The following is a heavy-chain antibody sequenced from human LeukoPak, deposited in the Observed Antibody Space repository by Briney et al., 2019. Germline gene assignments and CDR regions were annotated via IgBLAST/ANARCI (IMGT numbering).Heavy chain of an antibody. J-gene: IGHJ3*02. CDR1: GGSISSYY. CDR3: ARRNWLQLLEGAFDI. V-gene: IGHV4-59*04. D-gene: IGHD5-24*01. Sequence: SETLSLTCTVSGGSISSYYWSWIRQPPGKGLEWIGYIYYSGSTYYNPSLKSRVTISVDTSKNQFSLKLTSVTAADTAVYYCARRNWLQLLEGAFDIWGQGTMVTVSS. CDR2: IYYSGST.